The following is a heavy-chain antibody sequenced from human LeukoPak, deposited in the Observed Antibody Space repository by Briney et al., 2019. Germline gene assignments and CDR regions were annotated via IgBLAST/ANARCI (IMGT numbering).Heavy chain of an antibody. V-gene: IGHV3-30*18. J-gene: IGHJ3*02. CDR2: ISYDGSNK. CDR1: GFTFSSYG. CDR3: ANLPPYYYDXXXYXXPSAFDI. Sequence: PGGPLRLSCAASGFTFSSYGMHWVRQAPGKGLEWVAVISYDGSNKYYADSVKGRFTISRDNSKNTLYLQMNSLRAEDTAVYYCANLPPYYYDXXXYXXPSAFDIWGQGTMVT. D-gene: IGHD3-22*01.